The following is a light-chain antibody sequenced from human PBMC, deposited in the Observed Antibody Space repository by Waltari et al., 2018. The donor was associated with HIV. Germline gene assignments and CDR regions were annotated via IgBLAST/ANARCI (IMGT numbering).Light chain of an antibody. CDR3: SSYPGSDAWV. CDR1: SSDLGGNNY. CDR2: DVN. Sequence: QSALTQPPSASGPPGQSVTIPCTGTSSDLGGNNYVSWYQHNPGKAPKLIIYDVNKRPSGVPARFFGSKSGNTASLTVSGLQAEDEADYYCSSYPGSDAWVFGGGTKLTVL. J-gene: IGLJ3*02. V-gene: IGLV2-8*01.